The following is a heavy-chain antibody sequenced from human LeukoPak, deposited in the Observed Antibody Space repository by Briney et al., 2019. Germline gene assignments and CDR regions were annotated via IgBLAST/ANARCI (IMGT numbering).Heavy chain of an antibody. V-gene: IGHV4-59*01. CDR1: GGSISSYY. Sequence: SETLSLTCTVSGGSISSYYWSWIRQPPGPGLEWIGYIYYSASTNYNPSLKSRVTISVDTSRNQFSLKLSSVTAADTAVYYCAREAAMGSFDYWGQGTLVTVSS. CDR3: AREAAMGSFDY. J-gene: IGHJ4*02. CDR2: IYYSAST. D-gene: IGHD5-18*01.